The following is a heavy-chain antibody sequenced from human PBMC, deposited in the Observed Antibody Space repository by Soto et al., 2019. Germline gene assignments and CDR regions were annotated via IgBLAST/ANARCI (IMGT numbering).Heavy chain of an antibody. CDR1: GFTFSRYA. CDR2: ITGSGGST. CDR3: AKVAAGYWYFDL. Sequence: EVQLLESGGGLVQPGGSLRLSCAASGFTFSRYAMSWVRQAPGKGLEWVSAITGSGGSTFYADSVRGRFTISRDNSKNTQSLQMNSLRAEDTAVYYCAKVAAGYWYFDLWGRGTLVSVSS. J-gene: IGHJ2*01. V-gene: IGHV3-23*01. D-gene: IGHD2-15*01.